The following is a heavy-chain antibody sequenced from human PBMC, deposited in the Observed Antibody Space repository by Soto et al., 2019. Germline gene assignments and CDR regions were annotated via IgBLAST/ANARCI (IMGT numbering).Heavy chain of an antibody. CDR3: TSAPFDWLSLFDY. CDR2: IKSKADGGRT. Sequence: GSLRLSCAASGFTFSKAWMTWVRQAPGKGLEWVGRIKSKADGGRTDYGTPIKGRFTISRDDSRNSLYLQMNNLKTDDTAVYYCTSAPFDWLSLFDYWGQGTLVTVSS. J-gene: IGHJ4*02. D-gene: IGHD3-9*01. V-gene: IGHV3-15*07. CDR1: GFTFSKAW.